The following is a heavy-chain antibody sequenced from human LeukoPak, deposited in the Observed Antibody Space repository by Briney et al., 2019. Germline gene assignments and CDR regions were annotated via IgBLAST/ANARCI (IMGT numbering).Heavy chain of an antibody. D-gene: IGHD3-22*01. Sequence: GGSLRLSCAASGFTFSDYYMSWIRQAPGKGLEWVSYISSSSSYTNYADSVKGRFTISRDNAKNSLYLQMNSLRAEDTAVYYRARALKYDSDSGNEYYEYFQHWGQGTLVTVSS. CDR1: GFTFSDYY. CDR2: ISSSSSYT. V-gene: IGHV3-11*05. CDR3: ARALKYDSDSGNEYYEYFQH. J-gene: IGHJ1*01.